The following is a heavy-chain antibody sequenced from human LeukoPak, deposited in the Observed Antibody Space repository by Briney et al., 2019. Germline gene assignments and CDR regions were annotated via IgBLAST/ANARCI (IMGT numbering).Heavy chain of an antibody. V-gene: IGHV1-18*01. Sequence: ASVTVSCKASGYTFTSYGISWVRQAPGQGLEWMGWISAYNGNTNYAQKLQGRVTMTTDTSTSTAYMELRSLRSDDTAVYYCARVGLWFGEPDLDYWGQGTLVTVSS. J-gene: IGHJ4*02. CDR2: ISAYNGNT. CDR1: GYTFTSYG. D-gene: IGHD3-10*01. CDR3: ARVGLWFGEPDLDY.